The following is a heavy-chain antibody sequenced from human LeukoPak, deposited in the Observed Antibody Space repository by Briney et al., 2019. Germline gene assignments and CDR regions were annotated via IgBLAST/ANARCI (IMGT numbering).Heavy chain of an antibody. Sequence: SGGSLSLASAVSVFIVSDDYMNSVRQAPGKGLEWVSVMYRGASGTTYYADSVKGRFTISRDKSKNMIYLQMSSLRAEDTAVYYCARGTYFYEDSGFYFDSWGLGTLVTVSS. CDR1: VFIVSDDY. V-gene: IGHV3-53*01. CDR2: MYRGASGTT. CDR3: ARGTYFYEDSGFYFDS. D-gene: IGHD1-26*01. J-gene: IGHJ4*02.